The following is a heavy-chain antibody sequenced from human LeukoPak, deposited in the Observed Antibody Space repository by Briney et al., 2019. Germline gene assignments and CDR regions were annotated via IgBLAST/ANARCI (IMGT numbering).Heavy chain of an antibody. D-gene: IGHD3-22*01. CDR3: ARDYYDSSGYFDY. CDR2: ISPYNGNT. V-gene: IGHV1-18*01. Sequence: ASVKVSCKASGYTFTSFPLNWVRQAPGQGLEWMGWISPYNGNTNYAQKFQGRVTMTTDTSTSTAYMELRSLRSDDTAVYYCARDYYDSSGYFDYWGQGTLVTVSS. J-gene: IGHJ4*02. CDR1: GYTFTSFP.